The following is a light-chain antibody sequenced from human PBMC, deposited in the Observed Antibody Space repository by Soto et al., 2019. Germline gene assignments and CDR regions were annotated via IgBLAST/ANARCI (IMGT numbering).Light chain of an antibody. J-gene: IGKJ5*01. CDR2: AAS. V-gene: IGKV1-39*01. CDR3: QQYGTSEII. CDR1: QNIMKY. Sequence: DIQMTQSPSSLSASLVDTVTITCWSTQNIMKYLNWYQHKPGKAPKLLISAASTLQSGVPSRFSGSGSGTDFTLTISRPEPEDFAVFFCQQYGTSEIIFGQGTRLEIK.